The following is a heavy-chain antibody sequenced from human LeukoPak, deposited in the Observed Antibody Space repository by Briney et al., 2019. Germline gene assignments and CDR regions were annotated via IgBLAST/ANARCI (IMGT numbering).Heavy chain of an antibody. D-gene: IGHD6-6*01. CDR1: EFTFTSYE. V-gene: IGHV3-48*03. CDR2: ISSSGNTI. Sequence: GGSLRLSCAASEFTFTSYELNWVRQAPGKGLEWVSYISSSGNTISYADSVKGRFTISRDNAKNSLYLQVISLRAEETAVYYCARGPSIAARYDAFDIWGQGTMVTVSS. J-gene: IGHJ3*02. CDR3: ARGPSIAARYDAFDI.